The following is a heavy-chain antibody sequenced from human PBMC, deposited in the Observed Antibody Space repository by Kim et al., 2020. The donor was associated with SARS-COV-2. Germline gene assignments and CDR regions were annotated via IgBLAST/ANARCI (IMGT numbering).Heavy chain of an antibody. J-gene: IGHJ5*02. Sequence: ASVKVSCKASGYTFTSYGISWVRQAPGQGLEWMGWISAYNGNTNYAQKLQGRVTMTTDTSTSTAYMELRSLRSDDTAVYYCARWKSSGYERGWFDPWGQGTLVTVSS. D-gene: IGHD5-12*01. CDR1: GYTFTSYG. CDR2: ISAYNGNT. CDR3: ARWKSSGYERGWFDP. V-gene: IGHV1-18*01.